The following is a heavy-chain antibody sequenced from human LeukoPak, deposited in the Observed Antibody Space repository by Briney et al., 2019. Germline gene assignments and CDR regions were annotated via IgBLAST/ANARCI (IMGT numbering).Heavy chain of an antibody. CDR3: AKAVGVGASYYYFDY. Sequence: GGSLRLSCAASGFTFSSYAMHWVRQAPGKGLEWVAFVHYDGSNNYYTDSVKGRFTISRDNSKNTLYLQMNTLRADDTAVYYCAKAVGVGASYYYFDYWGQGTLVTVSS. D-gene: IGHD1-26*01. J-gene: IGHJ4*02. CDR1: GFTFSSYA. V-gene: IGHV3-30*02. CDR2: VHYDGSNN.